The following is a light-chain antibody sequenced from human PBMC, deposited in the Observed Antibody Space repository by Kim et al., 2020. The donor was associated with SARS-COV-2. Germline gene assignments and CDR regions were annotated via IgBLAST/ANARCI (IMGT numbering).Light chain of an antibody. J-gene: IGLJ1*01. Sequence: PGKTARITCEGNNRGSKSVHWYQQKSGQAPVLVISYDTDRPSGIPERFSGSNSGDTATLTISTVEVGDEADYYCQVWDSGSYHYVFGDGTKVTVL. CDR1: NRGSKS. CDR2: YDT. V-gene: IGLV3-21*04. CDR3: QVWDSGSYHYV.